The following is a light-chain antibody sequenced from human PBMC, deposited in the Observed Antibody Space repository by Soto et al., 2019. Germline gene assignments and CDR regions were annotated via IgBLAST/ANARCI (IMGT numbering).Light chain of an antibody. CDR2: DTS. J-gene: IGKJ1*01. Sequence: ELVWTQSPATLSLSPGERATLSCRASQSVSNYLAWYQQKPGQAPRLLIYDTSNRATGIPARFSGSGSETDFTLTISRLEPEDFAVYYCQQRTNWPLWTFGQGTTVEIK. V-gene: IGKV3-11*01. CDR1: QSVSNY. CDR3: QQRTNWPLWT.